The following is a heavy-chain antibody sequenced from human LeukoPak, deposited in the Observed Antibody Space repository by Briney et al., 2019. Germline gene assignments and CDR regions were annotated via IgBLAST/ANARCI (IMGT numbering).Heavy chain of an antibody. V-gene: IGHV1-69*13. CDR1: GGTFSSYA. D-gene: IGHD5-24*01. CDR3: ARITDGYNDAYDI. CDR2: IIPLFGIA. J-gene: IGHJ3*02. Sequence: SVKVSCKASGGTFSSYAISWVRQAPGQGLEWMGGIIPLFGIADYAQKFQGRVTITADESTSKAYMEPSSLRTEDTAIYYCARITDGYNDAYDIWGQGTVVTVPS.